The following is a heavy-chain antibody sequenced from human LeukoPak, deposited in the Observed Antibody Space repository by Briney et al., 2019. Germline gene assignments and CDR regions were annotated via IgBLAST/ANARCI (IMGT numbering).Heavy chain of an antibody. CDR3: ARDPSNSSGWMTWFDP. J-gene: IGHJ5*02. CDR2: ISAYNGDT. Sequence: GASVKVSCKASGFTFTNYGISWVRQAPGQGLEWMGWISAYNGDTNYAQRLLGRVTMTTDTSTSTAYMELRSLRSDDTAVYYCARDPSNSSGWMTWFDPWGQGTLVTVSS. CDR1: GFTFTNYG. V-gene: IGHV1-18*01. D-gene: IGHD6-19*01.